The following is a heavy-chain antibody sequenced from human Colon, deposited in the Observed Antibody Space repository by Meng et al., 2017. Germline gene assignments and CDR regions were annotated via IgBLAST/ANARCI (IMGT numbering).Heavy chain of an antibody. CDR2: IYYSGST. J-gene: IGHJ4*02. Sequence: SETLSLTCTVSGGSISSYYWSWIRQPPGKGLEWIGYIYYSGSTNYNPSLNSRVTISVDTSKNQFSLKLSSVTAADTAVYYCARGGVGYGDVVDYWGQGTLVTVSS. D-gene: IGHD4-17*01. CDR1: GGSISSYY. CDR3: ARGGVGYGDVVDY. V-gene: IGHV4-59*01.